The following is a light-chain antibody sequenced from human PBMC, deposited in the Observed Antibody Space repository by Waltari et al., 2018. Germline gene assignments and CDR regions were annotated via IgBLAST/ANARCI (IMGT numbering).Light chain of an antibody. Sequence: QSALTQPASVSGSPGQSITISCSGTSSDVGGYNYVSWYQQHPGNAPKLIIFDVTRWPSGVSNRFPGSKSGNTASLTIFGLQAEAEADYFCASYTSTRTVVFGGGTRVTVL. CDR2: DVT. J-gene: IGLJ2*01. CDR3: ASYTSTRTVV. V-gene: IGLV2-14*01. CDR1: SSDVGGYNY.